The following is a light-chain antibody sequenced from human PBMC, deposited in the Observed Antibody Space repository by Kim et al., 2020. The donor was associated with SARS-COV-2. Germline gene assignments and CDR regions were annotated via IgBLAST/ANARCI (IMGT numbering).Light chain of an antibody. Sequence: VAPGERATRSCRASQSVSSNLAWYQQKPGQAPRLLIYGASTRATGIPARFSGSGSGTEFTLTISSLQSEDFAVYYCQQYNNWPYTFGQGTKLEI. CDR2: GAS. CDR3: QQYNNWPYT. CDR1: QSVSSN. J-gene: IGKJ2*01. V-gene: IGKV3-15*01.